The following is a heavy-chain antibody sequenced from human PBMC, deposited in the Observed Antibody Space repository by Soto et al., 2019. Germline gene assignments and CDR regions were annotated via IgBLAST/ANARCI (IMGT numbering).Heavy chain of an antibody. D-gene: IGHD5-12*01. CDR2: ISSSGSTI. J-gene: IGHJ5*02. CDR1: GFTFSDYY. V-gene: IGHV3-11*01. Sequence: GGSLRLSCSASGFTFSDYYMSWIRQAPGKGLEWVSYISSSGSTIYYADSVKGRFTISRDNAKNSLYLQMNSLRAEDTAVYYCDRNAAVAPNRFAPCGQGTPVTVSS. CDR3: DRNAAVAPNRFAP.